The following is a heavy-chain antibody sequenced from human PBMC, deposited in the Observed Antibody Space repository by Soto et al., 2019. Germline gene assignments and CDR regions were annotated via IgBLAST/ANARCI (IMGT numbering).Heavy chain of an antibody. CDR1: GGSISSYY. Sequence: SETLSLTCTVSGGSISSYYWSWIRQPPGKGLEWIGYIYYSGSTNYNPSLKSRVTISVDTSKNQFSLKLSSVTAADTAVYYCASALLTGYYSASLNFDYWGQGTLVTVSS. D-gene: IGHD3-9*01. CDR2: IYYSGST. V-gene: IGHV4-59*01. CDR3: ASALLTGYYSASLNFDY. J-gene: IGHJ4*02.